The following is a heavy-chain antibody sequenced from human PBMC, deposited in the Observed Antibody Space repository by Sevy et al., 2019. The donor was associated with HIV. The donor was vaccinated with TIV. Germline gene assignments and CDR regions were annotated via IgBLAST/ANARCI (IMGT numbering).Heavy chain of an antibody. CDR2: IHPDSGGT. CDR1: GYTFTDYY. D-gene: IGHD3-16*01. V-gene: IGHV1-2*02. J-gene: IGHJ3*02. CDR3: ARDYGDI. Sequence: ASVKVSCKTSGYTFTDYYMHWVRQAPGQGLEWMGWIHPDSGGTNYAQKFQGRVTMTRDTSISTAYMEVNSLRSDDTAVYFCARDYGDIWGQGTMVNVSS.